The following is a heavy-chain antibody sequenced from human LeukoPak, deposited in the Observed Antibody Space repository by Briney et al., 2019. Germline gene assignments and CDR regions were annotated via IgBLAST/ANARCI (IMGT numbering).Heavy chain of an antibody. CDR1: GGTFSSYA. V-gene: IGHV1-69*13. J-gene: IGHJ6*02. Sequence: ASVKVSCKASGGTFSSYAISWVRQAPGQGLEWMGGIIPIFGTANYAQKFQGRVTITADESTSTAYMELSSLRSEDTAVYYCARDSGYSSSWLDNYYYYGMDAWGQGTTVTVSS. CDR2: IIPIFGTA. D-gene: IGHD6-13*01. CDR3: ARDSGYSSSWLDNYYYYGMDA.